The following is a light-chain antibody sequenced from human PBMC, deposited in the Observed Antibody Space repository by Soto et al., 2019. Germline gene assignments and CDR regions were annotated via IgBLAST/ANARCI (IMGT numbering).Light chain of an antibody. CDR2: GNS. J-gene: IGLJ1*01. V-gene: IGLV1-40*01. CDR3: QAYDSSLGGGV. Sequence: QSVLTQPPSVSGAPGQRVTISCTGSSSNIGAGYDVHWYQQLPGTAPKLLIYGNSNRPSGVPDRFSGSKSGTSASLAITGLQAEDEADYDGQAYDSSLGGGVFGPGTKLTVL. CDR1: SSNIGAGYD.